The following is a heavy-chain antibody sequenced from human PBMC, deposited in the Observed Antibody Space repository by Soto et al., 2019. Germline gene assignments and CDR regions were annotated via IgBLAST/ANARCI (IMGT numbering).Heavy chain of an antibody. J-gene: IGHJ5*02. CDR1: GGSFSGYY. D-gene: IGHD5-18*01. CDR2: INHSGST. V-gene: IGHV4-34*01. CDR3: ARGQGGYSYPNWFDP. Sequence: SETLSLTCAVYGGSFSGYYWSWIRQPPGKGLEWIGEINHSGSTNYNPSLKSRVTISVDTSKNQFSLKLSSVTAADTAVYYCARGQGGYSYPNWFDPWGQGTLVTVSS.